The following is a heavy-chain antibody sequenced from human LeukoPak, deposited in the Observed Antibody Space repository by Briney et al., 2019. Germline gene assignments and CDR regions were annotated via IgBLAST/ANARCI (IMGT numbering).Heavy chain of an antibody. J-gene: IGHJ4*02. CDR2: INDSGST. CDR3: ARPAYRYYYDGVDY. D-gene: IGHD3-22*01. V-gene: IGHV4-39*07. CDR1: GGSISSSSYY. Sequence: SETLSLTCTVSGGSISSSSYYWVRNPQRPGQGLEWSGSINDSGSTYSNPSLRSRVTISADTTKNPFSLKLSSVPAAPTALYYCARPAYRYYYDGVDYWGQGTLVTVSS.